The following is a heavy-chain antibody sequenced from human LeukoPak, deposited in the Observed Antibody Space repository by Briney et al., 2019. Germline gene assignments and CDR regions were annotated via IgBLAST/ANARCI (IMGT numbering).Heavy chain of an antibody. V-gene: IGHV3-48*02. Sequence: GESLRLSCAASGFTFSDYSMNWLRPAPGKGLEWVSYIDGSGDTIYYADSVKGRFTISRDNAKNSLDLQMNSLRDEDTAVYYCSRRFDCWGQGTLVTVSS. CDR3: SRRFDC. CDR1: GFTFSDYS. CDR2: IDGSGDTI. J-gene: IGHJ4*02.